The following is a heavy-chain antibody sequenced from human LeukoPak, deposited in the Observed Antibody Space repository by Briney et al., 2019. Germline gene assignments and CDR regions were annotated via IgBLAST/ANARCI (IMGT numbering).Heavy chain of an antibody. V-gene: IGHV3-48*03. J-gene: IGHJ5*02. Sequence: GGPLRLSCAASGFTFSSYSFHWVRQAPGKGLEWVSYISSSGGGIYYAASVKGRFTISRYNAKNSLYLQMNSLRAEDTAVYYCARAVGANAWGQGTLVTVSS. CDR2: ISSSGGGI. CDR3: ARAVGANA. D-gene: IGHD1-26*01. CDR1: GFTFSSYS.